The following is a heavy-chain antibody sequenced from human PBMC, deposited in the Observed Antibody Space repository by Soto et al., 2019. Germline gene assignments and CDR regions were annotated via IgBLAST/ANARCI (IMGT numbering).Heavy chain of an antibody. D-gene: IGHD1-1*01. V-gene: IGHV5-51*01. CDR3: TARQRPRSFDC. J-gene: IGHJ4*02. Sequence: GESLKISCQGSGYTFNSYWIGWARQTPGRGLEWMGIIYPGDSDTKYSPSFQGQVTISVDKSISTAYLQWSSLKASDSAMYYCTARQRPRSFDCWGPGTL. CDR1: GYTFNSYW. CDR2: IYPGDSDT.